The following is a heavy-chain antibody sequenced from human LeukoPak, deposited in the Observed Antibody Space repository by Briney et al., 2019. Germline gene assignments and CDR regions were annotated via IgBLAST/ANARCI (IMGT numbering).Heavy chain of an antibody. CDR1: GASISSSSYS. D-gene: IGHD7-27*01. Sequence: PSETLSLTCTVSGASISSSSYSWGWIRQPPGRGLEWIGSIYDSGSTYYNASLKSRVIISVNTSKNQFSLKLSSVTAADTAVYYCARHPKLGARERGIDYWGQGTLVAVSS. CDR2: IYDSGST. CDR3: ARHPKLGARERGIDY. J-gene: IGHJ4*02. V-gene: IGHV4-39*01.